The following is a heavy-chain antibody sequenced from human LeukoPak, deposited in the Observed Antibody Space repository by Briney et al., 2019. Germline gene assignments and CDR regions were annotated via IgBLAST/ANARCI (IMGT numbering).Heavy chain of an antibody. J-gene: IGHJ6*02. CDR2: MNPNSGNT. CDR3: ASSIVVVPAASTPGGYYYYGMDV. V-gene: IGHV1-8*01. CDR1: GYTFTSYD. Sequence: ASVKVSCKASGYTFTSYDINWVRQATGQGREWMGWMNPNSGNTGYAQKFQGRVTMTRNTSISTAYMELSSLRSEDTAVYYCASSIVVVPAASTPGGYYYYGMDVWGQGTTVTVSS. D-gene: IGHD2-2*01.